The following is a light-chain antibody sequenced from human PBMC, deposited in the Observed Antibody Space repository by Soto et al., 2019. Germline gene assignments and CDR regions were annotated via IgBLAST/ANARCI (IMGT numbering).Light chain of an antibody. CDR2: DAS. V-gene: IGKV3-11*01. CDR1: QSVDNY. Sequence: EIVLTQSPATLSLSPGERATLSCRASQSVDNYLNWYQQKRGQPPRLLIYDASNRATGIPARFSGSGSGTDFTLTISSLVAEDFAVYYCQQRSNWPPWTFGQGTEVEIK. J-gene: IGKJ1*01. CDR3: QQRSNWPPWT.